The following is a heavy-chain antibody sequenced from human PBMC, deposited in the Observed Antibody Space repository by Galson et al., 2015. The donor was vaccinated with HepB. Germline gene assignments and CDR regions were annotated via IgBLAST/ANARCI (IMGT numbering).Heavy chain of an antibody. CDR1: GGTFSSYT. D-gene: IGHD6-19*01. CDR2: IIPILGIA. V-gene: IGHV1-69*04. CDR3: ARDRSSGWYDDYYYGMGV. J-gene: IGHJ6*02. Sequence: SVKVSCKASGGTFSSYTISWVRQAPGQGLEWMGRIIPILGIANYAQKFQGRVTITADKSTSTAYMELSSLRSEDTAVYYCARDRSSGWYDDYYYGMGVWGQGTTVTVSS.